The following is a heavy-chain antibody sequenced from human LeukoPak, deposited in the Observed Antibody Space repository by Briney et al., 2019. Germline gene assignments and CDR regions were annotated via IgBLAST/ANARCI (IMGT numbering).Heavy chain of an antibody. Sequence: GGSLRLSCAASGFTFSSYAMHWVRQAPGKGLEYVSAISSNGGSTYYANSVKGRFTISRDNSKNTLYLQMGSLRAEDMAVYYCARDSSGWPRYAFDIWGQGTMVTVSS. V-gene: IGHV3-64*01. CDR2: ISSNGGST. D-gene: IGHD6-19*01. CDR1: GFTFSSYA. J-gene: IGHJ3*02. CDR3: ARDSSGWPRYAFDI.